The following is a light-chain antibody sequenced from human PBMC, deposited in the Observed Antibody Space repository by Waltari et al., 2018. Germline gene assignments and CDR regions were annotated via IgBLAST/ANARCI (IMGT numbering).Light chain of an antibody. CDR1: QSVSSSY. J-gene: IGKJ4*01. CDR3: QQYGSSLLT. Sequence: EIVLTQSPGTLSLSPGERATLSCRASQSVSSSYLAWYQPKPGQAPGLLIYGASSRATGMPDSFSGSGSGTDFTLTISRLEPEEFAVYYCQQYGSSLLTFGGGTKVEIK. CDR2: GAS. V-gene: IGKV3-20*01.